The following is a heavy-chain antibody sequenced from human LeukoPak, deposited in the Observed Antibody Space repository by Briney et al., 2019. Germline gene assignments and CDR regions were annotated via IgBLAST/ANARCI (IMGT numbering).Heavy chain of an antibody. J-gene: IGHJ4*02. CDR1: GYTFTSYG. D-gene: IGHD3-3*01. Sequence: ASVKVSCKASGYTFTSYGISWVRQAPGQGLEWMGWISAYNGNTNYAQKLQGRVTMTTDTSTSTAYIELRSLRSDDTAVYYCARDGIRFLEWLVYWGQGTLVTVSS. CDR2: ISAYNGNT. V-gene: IGHV1-18*01. CDR3: ARDGIRFLEWLVY.